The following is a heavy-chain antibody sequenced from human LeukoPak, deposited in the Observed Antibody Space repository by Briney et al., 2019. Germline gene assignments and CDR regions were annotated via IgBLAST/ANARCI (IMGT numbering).Heavy chain of an antibody. CDR2: IVVCSGNT. J-gene: IGHJ4*02. CDR3: AGLSQCSGGSCPDFDY. V-gene: IGHV1-58*01. D-gene: IGHD2-15*01. Sequence: GASVNVSCTASGFTFTISAVQWVRQARGQRLEWIGWIVVCSGNTNYAQKFQERATITRDMSTSTAYMELSSMRSEDTAVYYCAGLSQCSGGSCPDFDYWGQGTLVTVSS. CDR1: GFTFTISA.